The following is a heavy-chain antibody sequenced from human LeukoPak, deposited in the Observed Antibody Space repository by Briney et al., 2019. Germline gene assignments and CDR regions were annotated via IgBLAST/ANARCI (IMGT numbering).Heavy chain of an antibody. V-gene: IGHV5-51*01. D-gene: IGHD3-3*01. CDR2: IYPGDSDT. CDR1: YW. CDR3: ARPGHPDYDFWSVFS. J-gene: IGHJ5*01. Sequence: YWSWIRQPPGKGLEWMGIIYPGDSDTRYSPSFQGQVTISADKSISTAYLQWSSLKASDTAMYYCARPGHPDYDFWSVFSWGQGTLVTVSS.